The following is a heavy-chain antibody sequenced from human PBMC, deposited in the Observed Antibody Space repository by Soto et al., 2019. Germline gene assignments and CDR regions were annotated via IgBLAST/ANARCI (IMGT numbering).Heavy chain of an antibody. J-gene: IGHJ6*02. V-gene: IGHV4-34*01. D-gene: IGHD2-2*01. CDR3: ARGDIVVVPAAMGPSFYYSYGMDV. CDR1: GGSFSGYY. Sequence: SETLSLTCAVYGGSFSGYYWSWIRQPPGKGLEWIGEINHSGSTNYNPSLKSRVTISVDTSKNQFSLRLSSVTAADTAVYYCARGDIVVVPAAMGPSFYYSYGMDVWGQGTTVTVSS. CDR2: INHSGST.